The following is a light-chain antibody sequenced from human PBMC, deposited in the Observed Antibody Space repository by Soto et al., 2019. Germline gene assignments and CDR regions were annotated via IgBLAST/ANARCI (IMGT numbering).Light chain of an antibody. CDR3: QKYNSAPLT. CDR1: QGIAPS. CDR2: ATS. J-gene: IGKJ4*01. Sequence: DVQMTQSPSSLSAFVGDRVTITCRASQGIAPSLAWFQQKPGKVPKLLIYATSTLQSGVPSRFSGSGSGTDFTLTINSLQPEDVRTYYFQKYNSAPLTFGGGTKVEIK. V-gene: IGKV1-27*01.